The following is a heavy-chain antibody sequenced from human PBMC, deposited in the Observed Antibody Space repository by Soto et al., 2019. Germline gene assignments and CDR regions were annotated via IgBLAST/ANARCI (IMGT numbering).Heavy chain of an antibody. CDR3: ARVWQWLALAFDI. J-gene: IGHJ3*02. CDR2: TNPSGGST. Sequence: ASVKVSCKASGYTFTSYYMHWVRQAPGQGLEWMGITNPSGGSTSYAQKFQGRVTMTRDTSTSTVYMELSSLRSEDTAVYYCARVWQWLALAFDIWGQGTMVTVSS. CDR1: GYTFTSYY. D-gene: IGHD6-19*01. V-gene: IGHV1-46*01.